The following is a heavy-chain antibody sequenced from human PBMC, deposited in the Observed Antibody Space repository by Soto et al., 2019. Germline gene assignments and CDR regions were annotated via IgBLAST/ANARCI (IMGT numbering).Heavy chain of an antibody. V-gene: IGHV4-30-2*01. CDR1: GGSISSGGYS. CDR3: AAGGGLPRYY. J-gene: IGHJ4*02. D-gene: IGHD5-12*01. CDR2: IYHSGST. Sequence: QLQLQESGSGLVKPSQTLSLTCAVSGGSISSGGYSWSWIRQPPGKGLEWIGYIYHSGSTYYNPSLERRVTTSVDRAKSQFSLKLRSVTAADTAVYYCAAGGGLPRYYWGQGTLVSVSS.